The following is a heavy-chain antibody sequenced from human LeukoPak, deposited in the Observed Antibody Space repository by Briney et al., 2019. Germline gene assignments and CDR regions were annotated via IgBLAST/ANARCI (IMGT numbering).Heavy chain of an antibody. V-gene: IGHV1-8*01. CDR1: GYTFTSYD. CDR2: MNPNSGNT. D-gene: IGHD3-16*01. Sequence: ASVKVSCKASGYTFTSYDINWVRQATGQGLEWMGWMNPNSGNTGYAQKFQGRVTMTRNTSISTAYMELSSLRSEDTAVYYCARVVDYVWGNHPPFDPWGQGTLVTVSS. CDR3: ARVVDYVWGNHPPFDP. J-gene: IGHJ5*02.